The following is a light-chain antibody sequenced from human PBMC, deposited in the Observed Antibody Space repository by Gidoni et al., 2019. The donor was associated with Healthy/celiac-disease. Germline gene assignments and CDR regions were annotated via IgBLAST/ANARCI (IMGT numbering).Light chain of an antibody. Sequence: EIVLTQSPATLSFSPGERATLSCRASQSVSSYLAWYQQKPGQAPRLLIYDASSGSGTDFTLTISSLEPEDFAVYYCQQRSNWPPSITFGQGTRLEIK. V-gene: IGKV3-11*01. CDR2: DAS. CDR3: QQRSNWPPSIT. CDR1: QSVSSY. J-gene: IGKJ5*01.